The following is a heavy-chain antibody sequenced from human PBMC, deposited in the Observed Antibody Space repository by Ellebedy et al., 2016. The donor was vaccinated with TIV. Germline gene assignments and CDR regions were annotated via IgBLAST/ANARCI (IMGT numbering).Heavy chain of an antibody. CDR1: GYTLTELS. D-gene: IGHD1-26*01. V-gene: IGHV1-24*01. CDR2: FDPEDGET. CDR3: ATDKVALRIVGARRRAFDI. Sequence: ASVKVSCXVSGYTLTELSMHWVRQAPGKGLEWMGGFDPEDGETIYAQKFQGRVTMTEDTSTDTAYMELSSLRSEDTAVYYCATDKVALRIVGARRRAFDIWGQGTMVTVSS. J-gene: IGHJ3*02.